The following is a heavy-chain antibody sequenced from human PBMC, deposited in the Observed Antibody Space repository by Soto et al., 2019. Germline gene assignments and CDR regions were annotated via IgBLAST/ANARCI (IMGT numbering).Heavy chain of an antibody. D-gene: IGHD3-9*01. J-gene: IGHJ4*02. CDR3: ANTRGLRYFDWSLPGSFDY. CDR1: GFTFSSYG. Sequence: GGSLRLSCAASGFTFSSYGMHWVRQAPGKGLEWVAVISYDGSNKYYADSVKGRFTISRDNSKNTLYLQMNSLRAEDTAVYYCANTRGLRYFDWSLPGSFDYWGQGTLVTVSS. V-gene: IGHV3-30*18. CDR2: ISYDGSNK.